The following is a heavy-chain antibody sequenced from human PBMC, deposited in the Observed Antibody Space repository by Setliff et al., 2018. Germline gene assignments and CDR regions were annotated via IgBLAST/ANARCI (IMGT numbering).Heavy chain of an antibody. Sequence: PSETLSLTCTVSGGSISSSSYYWDWIRQPPGKGLEWIESIYYSGSTYYNPSLKSRVTISVDTSKNQFSLKLSSVTAADTAVYYCARVAQYSSSSFYYYYYGMDVWGQGTTVTVSS. CDR3: ARVAQYSSSSFYYYYYGMDV. V-gene: IGHV4-39*07. J-gene: IGHJ6*02. CDR2: IYYSGST. D-gene: IGHD6-6*01. CDR1: GGSISSSSYY.